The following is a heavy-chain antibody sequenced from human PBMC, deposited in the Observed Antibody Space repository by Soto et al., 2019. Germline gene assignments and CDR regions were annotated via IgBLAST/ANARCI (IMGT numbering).Heavy chain of an antibody. D-gene: IGHD3-22*01. J-gene: IGHJ2*01. CDR3: ARDYYDGRGSYSWYFEL. Sequence: SVKVSCKDCGGTFSNYPISWVRQAPGQGLEWMGNIIPIFGTTNYAQNFLGRVTITAAYMELRSLRSDDTAVYYCARDYYDGRGSYSWYFELWGRGTLVTVSS. CDR2: IIPIFGTT. CDR1: GGTFSNYP. V-gene: IGHV1-69*13.